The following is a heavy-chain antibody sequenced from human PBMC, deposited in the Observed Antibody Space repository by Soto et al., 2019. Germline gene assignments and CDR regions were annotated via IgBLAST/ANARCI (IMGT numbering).Heavy chain of an antibody. Sequence: QVQLQESGPGLVKPSETLSLTCTVSGGSITSYYRSWIRQPPGKGLEWIGYIYFSGSANYNPSLKSRVTISVDTSKNQFSLKLSSVTAADTAVYYCARRYSGYGDYWGQGTLVTVSS. J-gene: IGHJ4*02. CDR1: GGSITSYY. CDR2: IYFSGSA. CDR3: ARRYSGYGDY. D-gene: IGHD5-12*01. V-gene: IGHV4-59*08.